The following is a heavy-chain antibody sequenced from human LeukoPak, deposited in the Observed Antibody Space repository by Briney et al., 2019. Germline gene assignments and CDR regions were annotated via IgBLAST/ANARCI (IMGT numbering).Heavy chain of an antibody. CDR2: ISAYNGNT. CDR3: ARDRDPIGYCSGGSCFGLDY. V-gene: IGHV1-18*01. CDR1: GGTFSSYA. J-gene: IGHJ4*02. Sequence: ASVKVSCKASGGTFSSYAISWVRQAPGQGLEWMGWISAYNGNTNYAQKLQSRVTMTTDTSTSTAYMELRSLRSDDTAVYYCARDRDPIGYCSGGSCFGLDYWGQGTLVTVSS. D-gene: IGHD2-15*01.